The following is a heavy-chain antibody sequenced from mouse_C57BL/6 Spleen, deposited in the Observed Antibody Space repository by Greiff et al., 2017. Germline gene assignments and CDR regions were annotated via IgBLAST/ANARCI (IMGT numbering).Heavy chain of an antibody. CDR1: GYTFTSYW. CDR2: IDPSDSYT. J-gene: IGHJ4*01. V-gene: IGHV1-69*01. Sequence: QVQLQQPGAELVMPGASVKLSCKASGYTFTSYWMHWVKQRPGQGLEWIGEIDPSDSYTNYNQKFKGKSTLTVDKSSSTAYMQLSSLTSEDSAVYYCAREVVARGAMDYWCQGTSVTVSS. D-gene: IGHD1-1*01. CDR3: AREVVARGAMDY.